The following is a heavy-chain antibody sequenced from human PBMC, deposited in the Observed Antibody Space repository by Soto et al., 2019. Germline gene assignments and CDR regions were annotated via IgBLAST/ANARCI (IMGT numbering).Heavy chain of an antibody. CDR2: IWYDGRNK. J-gene: IGHJ4*01. CDR1: GFTLSSYG. Sequence: GGSLRLSCAASGFTLSSYGIHWVRQAPGKGLEWVAVIWYDGRNKYYADSVKDRFTISRDDSKSTLYLQMNSLRAEDTAVYYCARDLCRGDCYRLHYW. V-gene: IGHV3-33*01. CDR3: ARDLCRGDCYRLHY. D-gene: IGHD2-21*02.